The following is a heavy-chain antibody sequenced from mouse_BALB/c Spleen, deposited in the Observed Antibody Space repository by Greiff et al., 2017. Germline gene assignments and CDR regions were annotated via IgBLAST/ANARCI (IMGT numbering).Heavy chain of an antibody. CDR3: ARGGVRRAFDV. CDR2: ISYSGST. D-gene: IGHD2-14*01. V-gene: IGHV3-2*02. Sequence: EVKVEESGPGLVKPSQSLSLTCTVTGYSITSDYAWNWIRQFPGNKLEWMGYISYSGSTSYNPSLKSRISITRDTSKNQFFLQLNSVTTEDTATYYCARGGVRRAFDVWGAGTTVTVSS. CDR1: GYSITSDYA. J-gene: IGHJ1*01.